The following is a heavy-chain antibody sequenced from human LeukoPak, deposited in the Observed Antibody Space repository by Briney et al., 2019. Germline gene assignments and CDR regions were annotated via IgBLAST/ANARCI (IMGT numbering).Heavy chain of an antibody. V-gene: IGHV3-30*18. J-gene: IGHJ3*02. CDR3: AKGTDSGSWYDAFDI. Sequence: GRSLRLSCAASGFTFSSYGMHWVRQAPGKGLEWVAVISYDGSNKYYADSVKGRFTISRDNSKNTLYLQMNSLRAEDTAVYYCAKGTDSGSWYDAFDIWGQGTMVTVSS. D-gene: IGHD6-13*01. CDR2: ISYDGSNK. CDR1: GFTFSSYG.